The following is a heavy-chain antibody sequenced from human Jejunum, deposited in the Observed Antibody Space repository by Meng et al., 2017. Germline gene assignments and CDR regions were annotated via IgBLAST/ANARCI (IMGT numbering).Heavy chain of an antibody. Sequence: GESLKISCIASGFTFSSYWMHWVRQAPGKGLVWVSRSNPDGSGTFYADSVKGRFTISRDNTKNTLYLQMNSLRAEDTAVYYCARGPSHWGQGTLVTVSS. V-gene: IGHV3-74*01. CDR3: ARGPSH. CDR2: SNPDGSGT. J-gene: IGHJ4*02. CDR1: GFTFSSYW.